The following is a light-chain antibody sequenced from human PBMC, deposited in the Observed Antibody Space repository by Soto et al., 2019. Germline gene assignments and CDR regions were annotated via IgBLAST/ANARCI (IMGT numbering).Light chain of an antibody. CDR1: ISDVGAYNF. CDR2: DVS. CDR3: SSDRAISTLI. V-gene: IGLV2-14*03. J-gene: IGLJ2*01. Sequence: QSALTQPASVSGSPGQSITISCTGTISDVGAYNFVSWYQQHPGSAPKLMIYDVSNRPSGVSNRFSGSKSGNTASLTISGLQTEDEAEYYYSSDRAISTLIFGGGTKLTVL.